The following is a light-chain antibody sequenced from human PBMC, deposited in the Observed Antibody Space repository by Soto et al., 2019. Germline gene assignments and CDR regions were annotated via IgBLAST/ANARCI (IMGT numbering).Light chain of an antibody. J-gene: IGLJ1*01. Sequence: QSVLTQPAYVSGSPGQSITISSTGTSSDVGGYNYVSWYQHHPGKAPKLIIYDVTNRPSGVSNPFSGSKSGNTASLTISGLQPEDEADYYCSSYTTSNTRQIVFGTGTKVTVL. CDR1: SSDVGGYNY. V-gene: IGLV2-14*03. CDR2: DVT. CDR3: SSYTTSNTRQIV.